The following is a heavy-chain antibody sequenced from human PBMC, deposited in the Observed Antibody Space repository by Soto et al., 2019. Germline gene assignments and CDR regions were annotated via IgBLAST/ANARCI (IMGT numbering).Heavy chain of an antibody. CDR2: ISYDGSNK. Sequence: GGSLRLSCAASGFTFSSYGMHWVRQAPGKGLEWVAVISYDGSNKYYADSVKGRFTISGDNSKNTLYLQMNSLRAEDTAVYYCAKDVVATHYYYYYGMDVWGQGTTVTVSS. D-gene: IGHD2-21*01. CDR3: AKDVVATHYYYYYGMDV. CDR1: GFTFSSYG. J-gene: IGHJ6*02. V-gene: IGHV3-30*18.